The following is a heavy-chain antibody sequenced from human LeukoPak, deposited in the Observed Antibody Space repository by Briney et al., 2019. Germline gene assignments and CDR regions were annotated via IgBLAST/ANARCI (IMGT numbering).Heavy chain of an antibody. CDR2: ISGSGGST. J-gene: IGHJ4*02. CDR3: AKTTSQYDFWSGYYPLPDY. D-gene: IGHD3-3*01. CDR1: GFTFSSYA. V-gene: IGHV3-23*01. Sequence: PGGSLRLSCAASGFTFSSYAMSSVRQAPGKGLEWVSAISGSGGSTYYADSVKGRFTISRDNSKNTLYLQMNSLRAEDTAVYYCAKTTSQYDFWSGYYPLPDYWGQGTLVTVSS.